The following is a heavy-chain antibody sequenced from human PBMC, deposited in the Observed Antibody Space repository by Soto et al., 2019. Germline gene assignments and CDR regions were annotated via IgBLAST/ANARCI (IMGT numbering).Heavy chain of an antibody. CDR2: IYHSGST. CDR1: GGSISSGGYS. V-gene: IGHV4-30-2*01. J-gene: IGHJ2*01. D-gene: IGHD5-18*01. Sequence: QLQLQESGSGLVKPSQTLSLTCAVSGGSISSGGYSWSWIRQPPGKGLEWIGYIYHSGSTYYNPSLKSRVTISVDRSKNQFSLKLSSVTAADTAVYYCARGPPMVTSWYFDLWGRGTLVTVSS. CDR3: ARGPPMVTSWYFDL.